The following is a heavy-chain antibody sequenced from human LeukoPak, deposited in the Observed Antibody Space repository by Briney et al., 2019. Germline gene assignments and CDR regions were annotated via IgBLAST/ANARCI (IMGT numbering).Heavy chain of an antibody. CDR1: GGSISSYY. V-gene: IGHV4-59*01. CDR3: ARGGYSYGFDY. J-gene: IGHJ4*02. Sequence: SETLSLTCTVSGGSISSYYWSWIRQPPGKGLEWIGYIYYSGSTNYNPSLKSRVTISVDTSKNQFSLKLSSVTAADAAVYYCARGGYSYGFDYWGQGTLVTVSS. CDR2: IYYSGST. D-gene: IGHD5-18*01.